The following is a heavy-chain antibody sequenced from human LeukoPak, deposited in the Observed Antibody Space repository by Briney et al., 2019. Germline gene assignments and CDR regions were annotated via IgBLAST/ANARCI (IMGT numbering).Heavy chain of an antibody. CDR1: GFTFSSYE. CDR2: ISSSGSTI. J-gene: IGHJ5*01. CDR3: ARVPSGYFDWFDY. Sequence: GGSLRLSCAASGFTFSSYEMNWVRQAPGKGLEWVSYISSSGSTIYYADSVKGRFTISRDNAKNSLYLQMNSLRAEDTAVYYCARVPSGYFDWFDYWGQGTLVTVSS. V-gene: IGHV3-48*03. D-gene: IGHD3-10*01.